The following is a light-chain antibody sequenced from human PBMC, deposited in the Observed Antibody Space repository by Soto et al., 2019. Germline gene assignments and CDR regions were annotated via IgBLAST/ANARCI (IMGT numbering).Light chain of an antibody. J-gene: IGKJ4*01. CDR1: QSVSSGY. Sequence: EIVLTQSPGTLSLSPGERATLSCRPSQSVSSGYLAWYQQKPGQPPRLLIYGASSRATGIPDRFSGSGSGTDFTLTISGLEPEDFAVYYCQQYVTSPLTFGGGTKVDIK. CDR2: GAS. V-gene: IGKV3-20*01. CDR3: QQYVTSPLT.